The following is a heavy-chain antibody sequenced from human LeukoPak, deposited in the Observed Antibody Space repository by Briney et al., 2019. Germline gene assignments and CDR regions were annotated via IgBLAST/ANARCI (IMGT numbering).Heavy chain of an antibody. CDR1: GFIFSTYG. CDR3: AREGGTVEIGEFDY. CDR2: IRHDGSIK. V-gene: IGHV3-30*02. J-gene: IGHJ4*02. D-gene: IGHD1-7*01. Sequence: SGGSLRLSCAASGFIFSTYGMYWVRQAPGKGLEWVAFIRHDGSIKNYADSVKGRCTTSRDNSENTVYLQMNSLRVEDTAVYYCAREGGTVEIGEFDYWGQGTLVTVSS.